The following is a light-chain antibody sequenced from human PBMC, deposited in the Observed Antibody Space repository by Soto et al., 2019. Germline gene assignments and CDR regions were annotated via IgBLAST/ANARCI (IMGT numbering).Light chain of an antibody. CDR2: WAS. J-gene: IGKJ2*01. V-gene: IGKV4-1*01. Sequence: DIVMTQSPDSLAVSLGERATINCKSSQSVLFSSNNKNYLAWYQHKPGQPPKLLIYWASTRESGVPDRFSGSGSATDFTLTISSLQAEDVAVYYCQQFYSIPYTFGQGTKLEIK. CDR1: QSVLFSSNNKNY. CDR3: QQFYSIPYT.